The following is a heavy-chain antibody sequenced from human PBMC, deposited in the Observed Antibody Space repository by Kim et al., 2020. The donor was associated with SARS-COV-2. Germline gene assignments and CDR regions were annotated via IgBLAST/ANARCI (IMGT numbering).Heavy chain of an antibody. CDR3: ARIGMVRGVMRRGYYGMDV. CDR1: GGSISSYY. J-gene: IGHJ6*02. CDR2: IYTSGST. D-gene: IGHD3-10*01. V-gene: IGHV4-4*07. Sequence: SETLSLTCTVSGGSISSYYWSWIRQPAGKGLEWIGRIYTSGSTNYNPSLKSRVTMSVDTSKNQFSLKLISVTAADTAVYYCARIGMVRGVMRRGYYGMDVWGQGTTVTVSS.